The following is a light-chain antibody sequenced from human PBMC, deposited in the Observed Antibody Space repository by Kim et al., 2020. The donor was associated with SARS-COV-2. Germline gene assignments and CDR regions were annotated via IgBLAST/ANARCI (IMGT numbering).Light chain of an antibody. V-gene: IGKV3-20*01. Sequence: GERATLSCRASQRGRSHCIAWVQQKPRQTPRILNYSASPRATGSPDKVSGSGFWTDFTLSISRLEPEDSSVYYCQQYGIAPPYTFGQETKLEI. J-gene: IGKJ2*01. CDR2: SAS. CDR3: QQYGIAPPYT. CDR1: QRGRSHC.